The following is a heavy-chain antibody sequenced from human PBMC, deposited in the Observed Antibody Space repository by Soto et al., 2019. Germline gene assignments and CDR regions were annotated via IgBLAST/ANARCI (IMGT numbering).Heavy chain of an antibody. Sequence: QVQLVQSGAEVKKPGASVKVSCKASGYTFTSYGISWVRQAPGQGLEWMGWISAYNGNTNYAQKLQGRVTMTTDTSTSTAYMERRSLRSDETAVYYCAGEEGRGWGRTGGRDYWGQGTLVTVSS. CDR3: AGEEGRGWGRTGGRDY. CDR2: ISAYNGNT. D-gene: IGHD3-16*01. CDR1: GYTFTSYG. V-gene: IGHV1-18*01. J-gene: IGHJ4*02.